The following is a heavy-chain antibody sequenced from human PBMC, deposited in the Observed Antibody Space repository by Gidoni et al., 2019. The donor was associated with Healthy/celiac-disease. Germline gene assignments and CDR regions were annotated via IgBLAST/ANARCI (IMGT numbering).Heavy chain of an antibody. CDR3: ARGQADYDYVY. V-gene: IGHV4-59*01. CDR2: IYYSGST. Sequence: QVQLQESGPGLVKPSETLSLTCTGSGGSISSYYWSWIRQPPGKGLEWIGYIYYSGSTNYNPSLKSRVTISVDTSKNQFSLKLSSVTAADTAVYYCARGQADYDYVYWGQGTLVTVSS. J-gene: IGHJ4*02. D-gene: IGHD3-16*01. CDR1: GGSISSYY.